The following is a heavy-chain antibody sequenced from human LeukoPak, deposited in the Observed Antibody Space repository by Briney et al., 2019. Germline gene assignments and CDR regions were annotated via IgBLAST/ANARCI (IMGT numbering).Heavy chain of an antibody. CDR2: IQDDGSNK. J-gene: IGHJ4*02. CDR3: AKDRIVLVTATFDY. V-gene: IGHV3-30*02. Sequence: AGGSLRLSCAASGFTFSLYGIHWVRQAPGKGLEWVAFIQDDGSNKYYADSVKGRFTISRDNSKNTVYIKMNSLRPDDTAMYYCAKDRIVLVTATFDYWGQGTLVTVSS. D-gene: IGHD2-21*02. CDR1: GFTFSLYG.